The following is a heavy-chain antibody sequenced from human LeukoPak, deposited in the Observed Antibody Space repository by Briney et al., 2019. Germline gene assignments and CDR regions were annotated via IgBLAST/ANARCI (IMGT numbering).Heavy chain of an antibody. D-gene: IGHD3-16*01. CDR3: AREIWWGNKATWSGYFDC. J-gene: IGHJ4*02. Sequence: GGSLRLSCAASGFTLSNYWMGWVRQAPGKGLEWVANIRQDGDSKYYVDSVKGRFTISRDNAENSLFLQMNGLRAEDMAVYYCAREIWWGNKATWSGYFDCWGQGTLVTVSS. CDR1: GFTLSNYW. V-gene: IGHV3-7*01. CDR2: IRQDGDSK.